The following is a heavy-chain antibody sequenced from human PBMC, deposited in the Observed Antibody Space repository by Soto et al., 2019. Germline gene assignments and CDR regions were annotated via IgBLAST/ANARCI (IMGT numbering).Heavy chain of an antibody. Sequence: SETLSLTCTVSGGSISSHYWSWIRQPPGKGLEWIGYIHYSGSTNYNPSLESRVTISVDTSKNQFSLKLSSVTEDTAVYYCTTDSYITIVIIRFDYWGHGTLVTVSS. D-gene: IGHD3-16*02. CDR2: IHYSGST. CDR3: TTDSYITIVIIRFDY. CDR1: GGSISSHY. J-gene: IGHJ4*01. V-gene: IGHV4-59*11.